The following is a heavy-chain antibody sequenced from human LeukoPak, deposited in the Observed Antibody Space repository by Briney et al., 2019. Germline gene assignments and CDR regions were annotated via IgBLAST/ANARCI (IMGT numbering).Heavy chain of an antibody. CDR3: ARTGSTVTMLYPFDH. J-gene: IGHJ4*02. CDR1: GGSISSYY. Sequence: PSETLSLTCTVSGGSISSYYWSWIRQPPGKGLEWIGYIYYSGSTNYNPSLKSRVTISVDTSKNQFSLKLSSVTAADTAVYYRARTGSTVTMLYPFDHWGQGTLVTVSS. CDR2: IYYSGST. V-gene: IGHV4-59*01. D-gene: IGHD4-17*01.